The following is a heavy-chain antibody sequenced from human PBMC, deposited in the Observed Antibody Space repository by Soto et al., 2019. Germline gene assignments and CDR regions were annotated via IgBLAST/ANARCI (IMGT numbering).Heavy chain of an antibody. V-gene: IGHV1-46*03. Sequence: KASGYTFTSYYMHWVRQAPGQGLEWMGIINPSGGSTSYAQKFHGRVTMTRDTSTSTVYMELSSLRSEDTAVYYCARASMDDAFDIWGQGTMVTVSS. CDR3: ARASMDDAFDI. D-gene: IGHD2-2*01. CDR2: INPSGGST. J-gene: IGHJ3*02. CDR1: GYTFTSYY.